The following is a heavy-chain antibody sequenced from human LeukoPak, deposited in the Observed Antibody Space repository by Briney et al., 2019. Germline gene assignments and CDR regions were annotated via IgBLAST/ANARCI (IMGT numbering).Heavy chain of an antibody. J-gene: IGHJ4*02. CDR3: ARVPPRSSGWYFFDY. CDR2: IYYSGST. CDR1: GGSISSYY. Sequence: SQTLSLTCTVSGGSISSYYWSWIRQPPGKGLEWIGHIYYSGSTNYNPSLKSRVTISVDTSKNQFSLKLNSVTAADTAVYYCARVPPRSSGWYFFDYWGQGTLVTVSS. D-gene: IGHD6-19*01. V-gene: IGHV4-59*01.